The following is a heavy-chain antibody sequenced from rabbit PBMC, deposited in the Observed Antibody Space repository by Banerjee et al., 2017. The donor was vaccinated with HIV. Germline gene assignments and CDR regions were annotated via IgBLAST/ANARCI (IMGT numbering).Heavy chain of an antibody. D-gene: IGHD8-1*01. V-gene: IGHV1S45*01. CDR2: IYAGSSGST. J-gene: IGHJ4*01. CDR3: ARGIVGYAGCTYGYYFNL. CDR1: GFDLSSYYY. Sequence: QEQLEESGGGLVKPEGSLTLTCKASGFDLSSYYYMCWVRQAPGKGLEWIACIYAGSSGSTDYASWAKGRFTISKTSSTTVTLQMTSLTVADTATYFCARGIVGYAGCTYGYYFNLWGPGTLVTVS.